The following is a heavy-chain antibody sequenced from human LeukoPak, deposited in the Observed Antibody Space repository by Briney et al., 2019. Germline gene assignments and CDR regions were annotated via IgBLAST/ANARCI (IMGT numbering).Heavy chain of an antibody. CDR2: MNPNSGNT. J-gene: IGHJ5*02. D-gene: IGHD5-12*01. V-gene: IGHV1-8*01. Sequence: ASVKVSCKASGYTFTSYDINWVRQATGQGLEWMGWMNPNSGNTGYAQKFQGRVTMTRNTSISTAYMELSSLRSEDTAVYYCARGIRRSLLRRGYGWFDPWGQGTLVTVSS. CDR1: GYTFTSYD. CDR3: ARGIRRSLLRRGYGWFDP.